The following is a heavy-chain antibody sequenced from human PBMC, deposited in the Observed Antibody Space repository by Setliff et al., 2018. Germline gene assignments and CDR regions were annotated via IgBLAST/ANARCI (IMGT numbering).Heavy chain of an antibody. V-gene: IGHV4-39*01. D-gene: IGHD3-9*01. Sequence: PSETLSLTCTVSGGAISSSSYYWGWIRQPPGKGLEWIGSIYYSGSTYYNPSLKSRVTISVDTSKNQFSLKLSSVTAADTAVYYCASVNFDWLPRPLYDYWGQGTLVTVSS. CDR3: ASVNFDWLPRPLYDY. CDR1: GGAISSSSYY. CDR2: IYYSGST. J-gene: IGHJ4*02.